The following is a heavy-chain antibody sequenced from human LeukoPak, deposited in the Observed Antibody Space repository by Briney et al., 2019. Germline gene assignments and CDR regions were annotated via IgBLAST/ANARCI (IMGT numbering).Heavy chain of an antibody. CDR2: ISAHNGNT. D-gene: IGHD2-2*01. CDR1: GYTFTSYG. Sequence: GASVKVSCKASGYTFTSYGISWVRQAPGQGLEWMGWISAHNGNTNYAQKLQGRVTMTTDTSTSTAYMELRSLRSDDTAVYYCASASSPYYYYGMDVWGQGTTVTVSS. V-gene: IGHV1-18*01. CDR3: ASASSPYYYYGMDV. J-gene: IGHJ6*02.